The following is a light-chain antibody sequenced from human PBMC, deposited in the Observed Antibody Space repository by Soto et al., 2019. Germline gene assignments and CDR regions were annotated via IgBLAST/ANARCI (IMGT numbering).Light chain of an antibody. V-gene: IGKV3-20*01. Sequence: EIVLTQSPGTLSLSPGERATLSCRASQSVSSSYLAWYQQKPGQAPRLLIYGASSRATGIPDRFSGSGSGTDFTLTISRLEPEDFAVYYCQQYGSGLTFVGGTKVEIK. CDR1: QSVSSSY. CDR2: GAS. J-gene: IGKJ4*01. CDR3: QQYGSGLT.